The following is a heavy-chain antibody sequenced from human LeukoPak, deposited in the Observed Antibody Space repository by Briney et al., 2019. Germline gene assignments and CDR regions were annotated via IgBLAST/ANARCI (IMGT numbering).Heavy chain of an antibody. CDR3: ATPTPHGSDPSLYYYYMDV. J-gene: IGHJ6*03. V-gene: IGHV3-30*02. D-gene: IGHD3-10*01. CDR1: GFTFSTYG. Sequence: PGGSLRLSCAASGFTFSTYGMHWVRQAPGKGLEWVAFIPYDGSNKYYADSVKGRFTISRDNSKNTLYLQMNSLRAEDTAVYYCATPTPHGSDPSLYYYYMDVWGKGTTVTISS. CDR2: IPYDGSNK.